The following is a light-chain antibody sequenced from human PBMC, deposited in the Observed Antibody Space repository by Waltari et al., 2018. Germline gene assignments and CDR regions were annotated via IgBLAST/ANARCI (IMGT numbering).Light chain of an antibody. J-gene: IGKJ1*01. CDR3: QQSYSTPPA. V-gene: IGKV1-39*01. CDR2: VAS. CDR1: QSISSY. Sequence: DIQMTQSPSSLSASVGDRVTITCRASQSISSYLNWYQQKPGKAPKFLIYVASSLQSGVPSRFRGSGSGTDFTLTISSLQHEDVATYYCQQSYSTPPAFGQWTKVEIK.